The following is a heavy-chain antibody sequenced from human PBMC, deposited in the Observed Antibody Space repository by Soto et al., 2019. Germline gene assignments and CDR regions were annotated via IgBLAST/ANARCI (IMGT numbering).Heavy chain of an antibody. Sequence: QVQLQESGPGLVKPSETLSLICTVSGGSISSHYWSWIRQPPGKGLEWIGYVYYSGSTNYNPSRKSRVTISVDTSKNQSALKLSSVTAADTAVYHCARGDYSDSSGLYFDYWGQGTLVTVSS. J-gene: IGHJ4*02. V-gene: IGHV4-59*11. CDR2: VYYSGST. CDR1: GGSISSHY. D-gene: IGHD3-22*01. CDR3: ARGDYSDSSGLYFDY.